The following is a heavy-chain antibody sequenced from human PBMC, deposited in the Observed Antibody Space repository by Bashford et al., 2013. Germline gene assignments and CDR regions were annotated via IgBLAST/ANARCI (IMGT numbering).Heavy chain of an antibody. CDR3: AGLMATIPF. D-gene: IGHD5-24*01. CDR2: INPKSGGT. Sequence: ASVKVSCKASIYTFTDYYMHWVRQAPGQGLEWMGWINPKSGGTKYVQTFQGRVTMTRDTPISTAYMELSSLRPDDTAVYYCAGLMATIPFWGQGTLVTVSS. J-gene: IGHJ4*02. CDR1: IYTFTDYY. V-gene: IGHV1-2*02.